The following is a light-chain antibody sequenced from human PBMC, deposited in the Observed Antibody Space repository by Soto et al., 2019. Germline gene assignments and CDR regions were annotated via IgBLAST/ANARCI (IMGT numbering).Light chain of an antibody. CDR1: QSVRSY. CDR3: QQRSSWPLT. CDR2: DIS. V-gene: IGKV3-11*01. Sequence: EIVLTQSPATLSLSPGERATLSCTASQSVRSYLAWYQHKPGQVPRLLICDISSRATGIPARFSGSGSGTDFTLTISSLEPEDFAVYYCQQRSSWPLTFGGGTKVEIK. J-gene: IGKJ4*01.